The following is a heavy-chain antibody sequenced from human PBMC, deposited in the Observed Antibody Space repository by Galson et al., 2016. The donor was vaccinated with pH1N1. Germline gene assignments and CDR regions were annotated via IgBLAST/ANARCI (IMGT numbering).Heavy chain of an antibody. CDR3: ARGGYCSGGSCYDVFDY. D-gene: IGHD2-15*01. CDR2: MNPNNDNT. V-gene: IGHV1-8*01. Sequence: SVKVSCKASGYTFTDYDINWVRQGTGQGLEWMGWMNPNNDNTGYAQKFQGRVTMTRNTSISTAYMELSSLRSEDRAVYYCARGGYCSGGSCYDVFDYWGQGTLVTVS. J-gene: IGHJ4*02. CDR1: GYTFTDYD.